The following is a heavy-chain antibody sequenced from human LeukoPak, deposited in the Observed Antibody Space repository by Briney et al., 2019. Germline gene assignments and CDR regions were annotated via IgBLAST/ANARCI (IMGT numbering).Heavy chain of an antibody. CDR3: ARGPNRITMMIGDAFDI. J-gene: IGHJ3*02. D-gene: IGHD3-22*01. Sequence: KPSETLSLTCTVSGGSISSYYWSWIRQPAGKGLEWIGRIYTSGSTSYNPSLKSRVTMSVDTSKNQFSLKPSSVTAADTAVYYCARGPNRITMMIGDAFDIWGQGTMVTISS. CDR1: GGSISSYY. V-gene: IGHV4-4*07. CDR2: IYTSGST.